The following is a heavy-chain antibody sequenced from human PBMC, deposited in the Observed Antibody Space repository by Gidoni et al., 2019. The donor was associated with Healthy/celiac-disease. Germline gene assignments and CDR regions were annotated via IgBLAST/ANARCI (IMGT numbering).Heavy chain of an antibody. CDR1: GFTFSSYS. CDR2: ISSSSSYI. V-gene: IGHV3-21*01. Sequence: VQLVESGVGLVKPGGSLRLSCAASGFTFSSYSMNWVRQAPGKGLEWVSSISSSSSYIYYADAVKGRFTISRDNAKNSLYLQMNSLRAEDTAVYYCARVLSSGYLYYFDYWGQGTLVTVSS. J-gene: IGHJ4*02. D-gene: IGHD3-22*01. CDR3: ARVLSSGYLYYFDY.